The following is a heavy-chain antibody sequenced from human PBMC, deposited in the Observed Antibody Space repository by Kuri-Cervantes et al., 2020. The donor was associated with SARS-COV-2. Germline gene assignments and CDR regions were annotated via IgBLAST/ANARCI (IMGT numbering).Heavy chain of an antibody. V-gene: IGHV4-34*01. D-gene: IGHD3-3*01. CDR1: GGSFSGYY. CDR2: INHSGST. J-gene: IGHJ5*02. CDR3: ARQMMSSITIFGVVITRNRFDP. Sequence: SETLSLTCAVYGGSFSGYYWSWIRQPPGKGLEWIGEINHSGSTNYNPSLKSRVTISVDTSKNQFSLKLSSVTAADTAVYYCARQMMSSITIFGVVITRNRFDPWGQGTLVTVSS.